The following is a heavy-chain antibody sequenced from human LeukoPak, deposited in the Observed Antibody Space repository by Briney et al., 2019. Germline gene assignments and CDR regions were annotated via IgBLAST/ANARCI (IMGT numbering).Heavy chain of an antibody. CDR1: GDSIRSYY. J-gene: IGHJ3*01. V-gene: IGHV4-59*12. CDR3: ARLGALHDSFDV. D-gene: IGHD3-16*01. CDR2: IHYSGST. Sequence: SETLSLTCPVPGDSIRSYYWSWIRQPPGKGLEWIGNIHYSGSTKYNPSLKSRVTISVDTSKNQFSLKVSSLTAADTAVYYCARLGALHDSFDVWGQATLVTVSS.